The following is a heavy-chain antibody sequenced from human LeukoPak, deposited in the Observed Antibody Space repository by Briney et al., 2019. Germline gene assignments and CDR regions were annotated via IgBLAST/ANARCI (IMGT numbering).Heavy chain of an antibody. D-gene: IGHD3-10*01. Sequence: PSETLSLTCAVYGGSFSGYYWSWIRQPPGKGLEWIGEINHSGSTNYNPSLKSRVTIPVDTSKNQFSLKLSSVTAADTAVYYCARVLLLWFGELLYGYFDYWGQGTLVTVSS. CDR1: GGSFSGYY. J-gene: IGHJ4*02. CDR2: INHSGST. CDR3: ARVLLLWFGELLYGYFDY. V-gene: IGHV4-34*01.